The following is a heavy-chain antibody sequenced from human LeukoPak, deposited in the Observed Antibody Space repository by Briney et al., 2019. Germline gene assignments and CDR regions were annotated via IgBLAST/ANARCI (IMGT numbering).Heavy chain of an antibody. CDR3: ARGRVIYSVGLSS. Sequence: ASVKVSCKASGYTFTGFYMHWVRQAPGQGLEWMGWINPNSGGTNYAQKFQGRVTMTRDTSISTAYMELSRLRSDDTAVYYCARGRVIYSVGLSSWGQGTLVTVSS. V-gene: IGHV1-2*02. J-gene: IGHJ5*02. CDR1: GYTFTGFY. CDR2: INPNSGGT. D-gene: IGHD3-16*02.